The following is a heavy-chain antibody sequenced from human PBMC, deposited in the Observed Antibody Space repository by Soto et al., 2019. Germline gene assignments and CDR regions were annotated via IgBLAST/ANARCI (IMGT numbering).Heavy chain of an antibody. CDR2: IKKDESKK. V-gene: IGHV3-7*05. J-gene: IGHJ3*02. Sequence: EVQLVESGGGLVQPGESLRLSCAASGFTFSDYWMTWVRQAPGKGLEWVANIKKDESKKSYLDSVRGRFTISRDNARNSLYLHMDSLRAEYTALYYCARYVSPGSCPYYLEAFDMWGQGTMVTVSS. D-gene: IGHD3-22*01. CDR3: ARYVSPGSCPYYLEAFDM. CDR1: GFTFSDYW.